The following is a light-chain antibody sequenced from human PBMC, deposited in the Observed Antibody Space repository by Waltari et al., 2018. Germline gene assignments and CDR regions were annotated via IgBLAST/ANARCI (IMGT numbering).Light chain of an antibody. J-gene: IGKJ1*01. Sequence: DIQMTQSPSSLSASVGDRVTVTCRASQGINKELGWYQQKPGKAPTLLIYGASSLQTGVSSRFSGSGSGTDFTLTINNLQPEDVATYYCQQDYTTPWTFGQGTKVEIK. V-gene: IGKV1-27*01. CDR3: QQDYTTPWT. CDR1: QGINKE. CDR2: GAS.